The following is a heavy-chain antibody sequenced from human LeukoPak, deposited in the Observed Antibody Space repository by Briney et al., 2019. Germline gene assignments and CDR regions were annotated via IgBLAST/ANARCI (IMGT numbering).Heavy chain of an antibody. CDR1: GGTFSSYA. Sequence: SVKVSCKASGGTFSSYAISWVRQAPGQGLEWMGGIIPIFGTANYAQKFQGRVTITTDGSTSTAYMELSSLRSEDTAVYCCARVSDSSSRDYYDSYMDVWGKGTTVTVSS. J-gene: IGHJ6*03. D-gene: IGHD6-6*01. CDR2: IIPIFGTA. CDR3: ARVSDSSSRDYYDSYMDV. V-gene: IGHV1-69*05.